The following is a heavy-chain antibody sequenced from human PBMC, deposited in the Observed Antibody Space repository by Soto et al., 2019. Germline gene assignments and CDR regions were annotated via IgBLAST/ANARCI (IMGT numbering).Heavy chain of an antibody. CDR1: GYSISSGYY. J-gene: IGHJ4*02. V-gene: IGHV4-38-2*01. CDR3: ANVPGKGDY. CDR2: IYHSGST. Sequence: SETLSLTCAVSGYSISSGYYWGWIRQPPGKGLEWIGSIYHSGSTYYNPSLKSRVTISVDTSKNQFSLKLSSVTAADTAVYYCANVPGKGDYWGQGTLVTVSS. D-gene: IGHD3-10*01.